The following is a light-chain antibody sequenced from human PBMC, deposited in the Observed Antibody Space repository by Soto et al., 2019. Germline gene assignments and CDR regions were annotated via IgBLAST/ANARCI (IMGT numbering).Light chain of an antibody. CDR2: DNN. V-gene: IGLV1-51*01. CDR3: GTWYSSRSAGRV. Sequence: QSVLTQPPSVSAAPGQKVTISCSGSSSNIGKNYVSWYQQLPGTAPKLLIYDNNKRPSGIPDRFSGSKSGTSATLGITGLQTGDEADYYCGTWYSSRSAGRVFGGGTKLTVL. J-gene: IGLJ3*02. CDR1: SSNIGKNY.